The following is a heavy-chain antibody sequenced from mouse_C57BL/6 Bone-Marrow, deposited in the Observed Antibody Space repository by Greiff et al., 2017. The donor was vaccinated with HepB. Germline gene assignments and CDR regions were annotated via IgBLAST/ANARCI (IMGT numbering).Heavy chain of an antibody. CDR2: SRNKANDYTT. CDR1: GFTFSDFY. J-gene: IGHJ4*01. CDR3: ARDARDDLYAMDY. D-gene: IGHD2-3*01. Sequence: DVKLVESGGGLVQSGRSLRLSCATSGFTFSDFYMEWVRQAPGKGLEWIAASRNKANDYTTEYSASVKGRFIVSRDTSQSILYLQMNALRAEDTAIYYCARDARDDLYAMDYWGQGTSVTVSS. V-gene: IGHV7-1*01.